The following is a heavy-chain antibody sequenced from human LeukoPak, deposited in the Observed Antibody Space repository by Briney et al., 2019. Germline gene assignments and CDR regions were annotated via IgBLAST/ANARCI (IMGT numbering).Heavy chain of an antibody. V-gene: IGHV4-4*07. D-gene: IGHD1-26*01. CDR1: GGSISSYY. CDR3: ARGGSYYCFDP. CDR2: IYTSGST. Sequence: SETLSPTCTVSGGSISSYYWSWIRQPAGKGLEWIGRIYTSGSTNYNPSLKSRVTISVDTSKNQFSLELSSVTAADTAVYYCARGGSYYCFDPWGQGTLVTVSS. J-gene: IGHJ5*02.